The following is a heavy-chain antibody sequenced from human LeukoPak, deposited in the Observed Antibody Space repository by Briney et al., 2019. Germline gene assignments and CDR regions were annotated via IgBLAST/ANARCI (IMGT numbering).Heavy chain of an antibody. V-gene: IGHV3-53*01. Sequence: GGSLRLSCAASGFTVSSNYMSWVRQAPGKGLEWVSVIYSGGSTYYADSVKGRFTISRDNSKNTLYLQMNSLRAEDTAVYYCARKYDFWSGLDYWGQRTLVTVSS. CDR2: IYSGGST. J-gene: IGHJ4*02. CDR3: ARKYDFWSGLDY. D-gene: IGHD3-3*01. CDR1: GFTVSSNY.